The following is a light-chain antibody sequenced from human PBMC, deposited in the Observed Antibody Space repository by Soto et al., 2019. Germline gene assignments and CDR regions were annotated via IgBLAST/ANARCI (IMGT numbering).Light chain of an antibody. CDR3: SSYTSSTSLI. V-gene: IGLV2-14*01. CDR1: SSDVGGYNY. Sequence: QSVLTQPASVSGSPGQSITISCTGTSSDVGGYNYVSWFQQHPGKAPKLIIYDVSSRPSGVSNRFSGSKSGNTASLTISGLQAEDEANYHCSSYTSSTSLIFGGGTQLTVL. CDR2: DVS. J-gene: IGLJ2*01.